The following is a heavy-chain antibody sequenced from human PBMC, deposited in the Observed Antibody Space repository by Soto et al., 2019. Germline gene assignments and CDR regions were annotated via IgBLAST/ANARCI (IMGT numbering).Heavy chain of an antibody. CDR3: AKERLEIATSVEGNAFDI. J-gene: IGHJ3*02. CDR2: ISGSGGST. D-gene: IGHD5-18*01. CDR1: GFTFSSYA. Sequence: AGFLRLSCAASGFTFSSYAMSWVRQAQGKGLEWVSAISGSGGSTYYADSVKGRFTISRDNSKNTLYLQMNSLRAEDTAVYYCAKERLEIATSVEGNAFDIWGQGTMVTVSS. V-gene: IGHV3-23*01.